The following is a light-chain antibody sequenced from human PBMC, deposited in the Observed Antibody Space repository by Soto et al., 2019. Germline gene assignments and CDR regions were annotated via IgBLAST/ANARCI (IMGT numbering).Light chain of an antibody. Sequence: QSVLTQPPSASGTPGQRVTISCSGSSSNLGSNYIYWYQHLPGMAPKLLMHSNSQRPSGVPDRFSGSKSGTSASLAISGLQAEDEAHYYCSSFTSKSTLIFGGGTQLTVL. CDR2: SNS. CDR3: SSFTSKSTLI. CDR1: SSNLGSNY. V-gene: IGLV1-47*02. J-gene: IGLJ2*01.